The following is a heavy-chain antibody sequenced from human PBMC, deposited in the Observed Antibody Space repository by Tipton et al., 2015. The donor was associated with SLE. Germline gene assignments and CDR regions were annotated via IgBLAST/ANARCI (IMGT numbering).Heavy chain of an antibody. J-gene: IGHJ4*02. V-gene: IGHV4-4*02. CDR2: IHHSGST. CDR1: GGSIRSSNW. D-gene: IGHD6-19*01. Sequence: TLSLTCAVSGGSIRSSNWWSWVRQPPGKGLEWIGEIHHSGSTNSNPSLKSRVTISVDRSRNQFSLILSSVTAADTAVYYCASEILRDYGSAWRPDYWGQGTLVTVSS. CDR3: ASEILRDYGSAWRPDY.